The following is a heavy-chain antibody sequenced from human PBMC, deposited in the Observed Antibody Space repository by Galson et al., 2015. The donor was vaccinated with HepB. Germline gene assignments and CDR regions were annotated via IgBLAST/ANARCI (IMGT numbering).Heavy chain of an antibody. V-gene: IGHV1-18*01. CDR1: GFTFNAYG. CDR3: ARQALAVAGTQWFDP. J-gene: IGHJ5*02. Sequence: SVKVSCKASGFTFNAYGFSWMRQAPGQGLEWMGWVSAYDGGTNYAQKVRGRVTMTTDTSTSTVYMELMSLKSDDTAMYYCARQALAVAGTQWFDPWGQGTLVTVSS. CDR2: VSAYDGGT. D-gene: IGHD6-19*01.